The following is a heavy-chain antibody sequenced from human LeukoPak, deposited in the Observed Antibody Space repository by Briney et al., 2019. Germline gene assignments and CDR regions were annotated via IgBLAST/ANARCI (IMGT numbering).Heavy chain of an antibody. V-gene: IGHV3-33*01. Sequence: GGSLRLSCAASGFTFSSYGMHWVRQAPGKGLEWVAVIWYDGSKKYYADAVKGRFTISRDNSKNTLYLQMNSLRAEDTAVYYCARGKQLWLQDYWGQGTLVTVSS. CDR1: GFTFSSYG. CDR2: IWYDGSKK. D-gene: IGHD5-18*01. J-gene: IGHJ4*02. CDR3: ARGKQLWLQDY.